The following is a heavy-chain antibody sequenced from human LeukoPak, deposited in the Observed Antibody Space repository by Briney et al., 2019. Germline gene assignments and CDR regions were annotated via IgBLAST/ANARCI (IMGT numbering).Heavy chain of an antibody. CDR2: IIPIFGTA. D-gene: IGHD2-2*01. CDR1: GGTFSSYA. V-gene: IGHV1-69*13. Sequence: GASVKVSCKASGGTFSSYAISWVRQAPGQGLEWMGGIIPIFGTANYAQKFQGRVTITADESTSTAYMELSSLRSEDTAVYCCARDRMVPADTAGYWYFDLWGRGTLVTVSS. CDR3: ARDRMVPADTAGYWYFDL. J-gene: IGHJ2*01.